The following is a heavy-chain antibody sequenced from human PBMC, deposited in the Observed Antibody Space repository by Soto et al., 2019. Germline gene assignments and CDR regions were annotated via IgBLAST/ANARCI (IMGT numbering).Heavy chain of an antibody. CDR1: GYTFTGYY. CDR3: ALEYSSSSSPDY. V-gene: IGHV1-2*02. J-gene: IGHJ4*02. Sequence: ASVKVSCKASGYTFTGYYMHWVRQAPGRGLEWMGWISPNSGGTNYAQKFRGRVTMTRDTSISTAYMELRRLRSDDTAVYYCALEYSSSSSPDYWGQGTLVTVSS. CDR2: ISPNSGGT. D-gene: IGHD6-6*01.